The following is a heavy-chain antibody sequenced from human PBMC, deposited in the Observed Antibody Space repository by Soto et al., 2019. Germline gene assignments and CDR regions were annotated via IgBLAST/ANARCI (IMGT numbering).Heavy chain of an antibody. CDR3: ARDGAIDYYDSSGLPEGAFDI. Sequence: PGGSLRLCCAASGFTFSDYYMSWIRQAPWKGLEWVSYISSSGSTIYYADSVKGRFTISRDNAKNSLYLQMNSLRAEDTAVYYCARDGAIDYYDSSGLPEGAFDIWGQGTMVTVSS. D-gene: IGHD3-22*01. CDR1: GFTFSDYY. J-gene: IGHJ3*02. CDR2: ISSSGSTI. V-gene: IGHV3-11*01.